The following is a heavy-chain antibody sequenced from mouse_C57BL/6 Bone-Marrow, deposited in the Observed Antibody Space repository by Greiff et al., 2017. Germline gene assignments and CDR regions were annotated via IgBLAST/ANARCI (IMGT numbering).Heavy chain of an antibody. CDR1: GFTFSSYA. D-gene: IGHD1-2*01. V-gene: IGHV5-4*03. CDR2: ISDGGSYT. CDR3: ARVTTAFDV. J-gene: IGHJ1*03. Sequence: EVKLQESGGGLVKPGGSLKLSCAASGFTFSSYAMSWVRQTPEKRLEWVATISDGGSYTYYPDNVKGRFTISRDNAKNNLYLQMSHLKSEDTAMYYCARVTTAFDVWGTGTTVTVSS.